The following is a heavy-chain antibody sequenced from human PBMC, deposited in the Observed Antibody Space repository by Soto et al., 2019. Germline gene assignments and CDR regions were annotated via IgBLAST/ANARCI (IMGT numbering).Heavy chain of an antibody. CDR3: AKANSGSGSFDH. J-gene: IGHJ4*02. Sequence: SETLSLTCTVSGDSISNYYCSWIRQSPGKGLEWIGYIYYSGSTKYNPSLKSRVTISIDKSKNQFSLKLTSVTAADTAVYYCAKANSGSGSFDHWGQGILDIVSS. V-gene: IGHV4-59*01. CDR2: IYYSGST. D-gene: IGHD5-12*01. CDR1: GDSISNYY.